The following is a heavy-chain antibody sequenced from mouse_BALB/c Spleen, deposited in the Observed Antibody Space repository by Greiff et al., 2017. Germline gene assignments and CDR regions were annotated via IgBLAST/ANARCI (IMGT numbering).Heavy chain of an antibody. CDR1: GFTFSSYT. Sequence: EVMLVESGGGLVKPGGSLKLSCAASGFTFSSYTMSWVRQTPEKRLEWVATISSGGSYTYYPDSVKGRFTISRDNAKNTLYLQMSSLKSEDTAMYYCTRELWGYYAMDYWGQGTSVTVSS. V-gene: IGHV5-6-4*01. CDR3: TRELWGYYAMDY. CDR2: ISSGGSYT. D-gene: IGHD1-1*02. J-gene: IGHJ4*01.